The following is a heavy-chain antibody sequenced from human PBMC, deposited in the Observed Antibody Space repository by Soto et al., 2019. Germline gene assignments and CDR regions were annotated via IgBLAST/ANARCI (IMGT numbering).Heavy chain of an antibody. J-gene: IGHJ6*02. V-gene: IGHV4-34*01. Sequence: PSETLSLTCAVYGGSFSVYYWSWMRHPPGKGLEWIGEINHSGSTNYNPSLKSRVTISVDTSKNQFSLKLSSVTAADTAVYYCARAPRVGVATIGYYYYYYGMDVWGQGTTVTVSS. D-gene: IGHD5-12*01. CDR2: INHSGST. CDR1: GGSFSVYY. CDR3: ARAPRVGVATIGYYYYYYGMDV.